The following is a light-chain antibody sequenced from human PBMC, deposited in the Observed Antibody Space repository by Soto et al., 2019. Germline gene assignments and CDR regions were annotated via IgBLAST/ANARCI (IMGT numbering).Light chain of an antibody. CDR1: KAIGSS. CDR3: QQFKNYPIT. CDR2: GAS. Sequence: AIQLTQSPSSLSASVGDSVTITCRARKAIGSSFAWYRQKPGKVPEVLIYGASTLQNGVPSRFSGSGSGTDFTLTISSLHPEDFAVYFCQQFKNYPITFGQGTLLEI. V-gene: IGKV1D-13*01. J-gene: IGKJ5*01.